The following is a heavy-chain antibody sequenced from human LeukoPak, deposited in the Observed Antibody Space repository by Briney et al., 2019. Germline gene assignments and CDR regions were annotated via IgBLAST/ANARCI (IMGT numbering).Heavy chain of an antibody. Sequence: HPGGSLRLSCAASGFTFSSYGMHWVRQAPGKGLEWVAVISYDGSNKYYADSVKGRFTISRDNSKNTLYLLMNSLRAEDTAVYYCAKDRYSYAFEYSDSWGQGTLVTVSS. CDR2: ISYDGSNK. CDR3: AKDRYSYAFEYSDS. CDR1: GFTFSSYG. V-gene: IGHV3-30*18. J-gene: IGHJ4*02. D-gene: IGHD5-18*01.